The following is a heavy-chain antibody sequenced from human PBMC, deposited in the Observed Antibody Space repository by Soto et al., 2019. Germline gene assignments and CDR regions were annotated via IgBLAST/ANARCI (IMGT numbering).Heavy chain of an antibody. Sequence: PGGSLRLSCSASGFTFSSFAMHWVRQAPGKGLEYVSAISYTGASTYYANSVKGRFTISRDNSKNTLYLQMSSLRAEDTAVYYCVKAFSSGYYSVTYFDSWGQGALLTISS. CDR1: GFTFSSFA. D-gene: IGHD3-22*01. CDR3: VKAFSSGYYSVTYFDS. CDR2: ISYTGAST. J-gene: IGHJ4*02. V-gene: IGHV3-64D*06.